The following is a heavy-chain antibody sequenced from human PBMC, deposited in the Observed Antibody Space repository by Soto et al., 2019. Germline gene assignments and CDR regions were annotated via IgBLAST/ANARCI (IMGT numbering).Heavy chain of an antibody. V-gene: IGHV4-30-4*01. CDR1: GGSLSSGDYY. J-gene: IGHJ4*02. CDR2: IYHSGST. CDR3: SRFGVAADRTFFYY. D-gene: IGHD6-13*01. Sequence: SETLSLTCTVSGGSLSSGDYYWCWIRQPPRKGLEWIRYIYHSGSTYYNPSLKSRVTISVDTSKNQFSLKLSSVTAADTAVYYCSRFGVAADRTFFYYWAQGTPVTVSA.